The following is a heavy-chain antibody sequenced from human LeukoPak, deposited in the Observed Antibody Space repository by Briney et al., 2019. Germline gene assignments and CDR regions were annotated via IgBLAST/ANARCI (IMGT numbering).Heavy chain of an antibody. J-gene: IGHJ4*02. CDR2: INPNSGDT. D-gene: IGHD3-10*01. CDR3: ARLGGSNY. CDR1: GYTFTGYY. V-gene: IGHV1-2*02. Sequence: ASVKASCEASGYTFTGYYMHWVRQAPGQGLEWMGWINPNSGDTNYAQNFQGRVTMTRDTSISTAYMELTSLRSDDTAVYYCARLGGSNYWGQGTLVTVSS.